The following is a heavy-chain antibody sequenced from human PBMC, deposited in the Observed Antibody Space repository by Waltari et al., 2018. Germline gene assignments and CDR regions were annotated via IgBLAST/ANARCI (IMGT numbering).Heavy chain of an antibody. CDR1: GFTLSRYW. D-gene: IGHD2-8*02. CDR3: GRGRVGSRGADQWGGLGAFGV. J-gene: IGHJ3*01. Sequence: EVQLVESGGGLVQPGGSLRLSCAASGFTLSRYWMYCVRQAPGKGLVWVCGIKGDRSGSSDGAWGKGRAAITRASARARGCRRLKRREAGGAGGVVCGRGRVGSRGADQWGGLGAFGVGGEGTMVTVSS. CDR2: IKGDRSGS. V-gene: IGHV3-74*01.